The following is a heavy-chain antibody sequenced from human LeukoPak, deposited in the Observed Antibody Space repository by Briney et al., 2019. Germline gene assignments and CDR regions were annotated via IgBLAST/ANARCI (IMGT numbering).Heavy chain of an antibody. J-gene: IGHJ6*02. Sequence: PGGSLRLSCAASGLTFSAYWMSWVRQAPGRGLEWVANIKQDGGEKYYVDSVKGRFTISRDNAKNSLYLQMNSLRAEDTAVYYCARDSRGGYYYGMDVWGQGTTVTVSS. CDR3: ARDSRGGYYYGMDV. D-gene: IGHD3-10*01. CDR2: IKQDGGEK. V-gene: IGHV3-7*04. CDR1: GLTFSAYW.